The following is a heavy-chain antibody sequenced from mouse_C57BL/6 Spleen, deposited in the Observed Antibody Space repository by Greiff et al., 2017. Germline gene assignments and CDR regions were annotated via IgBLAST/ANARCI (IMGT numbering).Heavy chain of an antibody. V-gene: IGHV1-36*01. CDR3: AREITTVVERVPMDY. J-gene: IGHJ4*01. D-gene: IGHD1-1*01. CDR2: VYPYNGGT. Sequence: VQLKESGPVLVKPGPSVKISCKASGFTFTDYYMHWVKQSHGKSLEWIGLVYPYNGGTSYNQKFKGKATLTVDTSSSTAYMELNSLTSEDSAVYYCAREITTVVERVPMDYWGQGTSVTVSS. CDR1: GFTFTDYY.